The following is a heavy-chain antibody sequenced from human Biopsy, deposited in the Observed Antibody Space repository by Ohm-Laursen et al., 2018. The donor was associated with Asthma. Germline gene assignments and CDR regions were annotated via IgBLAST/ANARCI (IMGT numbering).Heavy chain of an antibody. CDR3: AKGTEGRYDFWSGLSYNYYGMDV. CDR1: GFSFSEFV. CDR2: ISYDGSTK. D-gene: IGHD3-3*01. J-gene: IGHJ6*02. V-gene: IGHV3-30*18. Sequence: SLRLSCSASGFSFSEFVMHWVRQAPGKGLEWVAVISYDGSTKYYADSVKGRFTISRDNSKNTLYLQMSSLRVEDTAVYYCAKGTEGRYDFWSGLSYNYYGMDVWGQGTTVTVSS.